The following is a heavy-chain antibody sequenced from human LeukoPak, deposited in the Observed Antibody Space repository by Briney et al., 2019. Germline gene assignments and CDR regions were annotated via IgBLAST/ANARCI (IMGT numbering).Heavy chain of an antibody. CDR3: GIVVVPAAIGY. D-gene: IGHD2-2*01. V-gene: IGHV3-23*01. CDR2: ISGSGGST. Sequence: GGSLRLSCAASGFTFSIYAMSWVRQAPGKGLEWVSAISGSGGSTYYADSVKGRFTISRDNSKNTLYLQMNSLRAEDTAVYYCGIVVVPAAIGYWGQGTLVTVSS. CDR1: GFTFSIYA. J-gene: IGHJ4*02.